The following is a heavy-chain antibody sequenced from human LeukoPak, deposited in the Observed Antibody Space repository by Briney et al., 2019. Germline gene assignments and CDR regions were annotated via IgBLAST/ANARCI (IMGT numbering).Heavy chain of an antibody. J-gene: IGHJ6*02. V-gene: IGHV1-69*01. CDR3: ARERGIAAPPYYYYYGMDV. CDR1: GGTFSSYA. Sequence: SVKVSCKASGGTFSSYAISWVRQAPGQGLEWMGGIIPIFGTANYAQKFQGRVTITADESTSTAYMELSSLRSEDTAVYYCARERGIAAPPYYYYYGMDVWGQGTTVTVSS. CDR2: IIPIFGTA. D-gene: IGHD6-13*01.